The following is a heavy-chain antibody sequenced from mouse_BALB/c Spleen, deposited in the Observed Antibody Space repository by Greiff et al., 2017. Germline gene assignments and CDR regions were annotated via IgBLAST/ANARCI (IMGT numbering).Heavy chain of an antibody. CDR3: ARERAVTAGFAY. J-gene: IGHJ3*01. V-gene: IGHV1-80*01. CDR1: GFAFSSYW. Sequence: VQLQQSGAELVRPGCSVKISCKASGFAFSSYWMYWVKQRPGQGLEWIAQIYPGGGDTNYNGKVKGRATLTADNTSNTDYMQLSSLTSEDPAVYCCARERAVTAGFAYWGQGTLVTVSA. CDR2: IYPGGGDT. D-gene: IGHD2-2*01.